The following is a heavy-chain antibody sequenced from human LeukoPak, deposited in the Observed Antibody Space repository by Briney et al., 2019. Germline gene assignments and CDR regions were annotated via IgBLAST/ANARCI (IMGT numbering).Heavy chain of an antibody. V-gene: IGHV3-23*01. J-gene: IGHJ3*02. D-gene: IGHD6-19*01. Sequence: GGSPRLSCAASGFTFSSYAMSWVRQAPGKGLEWVSAISGSGGRTYYTDSVKGRFTISRDNSKNTLYLQMNSLRAEDTAVYYCATNIAVAAIGYAFDIWGQGTMVTVSS. CDR1: GFTFSSYA. CDR3: ATNIAVAAIGYAFDI. CDR2: ISGSGGRT.